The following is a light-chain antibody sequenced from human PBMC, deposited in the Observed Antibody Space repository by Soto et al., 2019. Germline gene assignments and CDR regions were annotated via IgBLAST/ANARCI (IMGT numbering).Light chain of an antibody. J-gene: IGLJ3*02. CDR2: EVS. V-gene: IGLV2-14*01. CDR3: TSFTPISTWV. Sequence: QSALTQPASVSGSPGQAMTISCTGTSSDVGGYNYVSWFQQHPGKAPKLKIYEVSNRPSGVSNRFSGSKSGNTASLTISELQAEDEADYYCTSFTPISTWVFGGGTKLTVL. CDR1: SSDVGGYNY.